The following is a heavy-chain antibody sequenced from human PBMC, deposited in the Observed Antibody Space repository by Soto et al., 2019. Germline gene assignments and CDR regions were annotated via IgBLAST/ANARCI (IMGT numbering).Heavy chain of an antibody. CDR2: IYSGGST. V-gene: IGHV3-66*04. CDR3: ASQWGSEYFQH. J-gene: IGHJ1*01. Sequence: GGSLRLSCAASGFTVSSNYMSWVRQAPGKGLEWVSVIYSGGSTYYADSVKGRFTISRDNSKNTLYLQRNSLRAEDTAVYYCASQWGSEYFQHWGQGTLVTVSS. D-gene: IGHD1-26*01. CDR1: GFTVSSNY.